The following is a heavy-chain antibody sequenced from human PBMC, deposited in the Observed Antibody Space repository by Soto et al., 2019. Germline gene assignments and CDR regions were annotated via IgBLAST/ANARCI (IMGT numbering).Heavy chain of an antibody. Sequence: GGSLRLSCAASGFTFSSYSMNWVRQAPGKGLEWVSYISSSSSTIYYADSVKGRFTISRDNAKNSLYLQMNSLRDEDTAVYYCARERDGRSSWDGNFDYWGQGTLVTVSS. CDR2: ISSSSSTI. D-gene: IGHD6-13*01. CDR1: GFTFSSYS. CDR3: ARERDGRSSWDGNFDY. J-gene: IGHJ4*02. V-gene: IGHV3-48*02.